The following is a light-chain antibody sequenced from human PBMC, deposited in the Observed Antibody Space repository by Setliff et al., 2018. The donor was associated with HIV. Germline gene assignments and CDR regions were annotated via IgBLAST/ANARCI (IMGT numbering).Light chain of an antibody. CDR3: CSYADSTFYI. CDR2: EGR. Sequence: QSALTQPASVSGSPGQSITISCTGTSSDVGSYNHVSWYQQHPGKAPRLMIYEGRERPSGVSDRFSGSKSGNTASLTISGLQAEDDGDYYCCSYADSTFYILGTGTKV. CDR1: SSDVGSYNH. J-gene: IGLJ1*01. V-gene: IGLV2-23*01.